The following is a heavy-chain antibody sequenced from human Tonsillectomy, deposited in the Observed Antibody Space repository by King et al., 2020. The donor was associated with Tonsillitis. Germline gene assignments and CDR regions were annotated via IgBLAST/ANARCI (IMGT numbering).Heavy chain of an antibody. CDR1: GFTFNNHD. CDR3: AKDLGDFYDSSGYFDY. CDR2: ISYDESNK. V-gene: IGHV3-30*18. J-gene: IGHJ4*02. Sequence: VQLVESGGGVAQPGRSLRLSCAASGFTFNNHDMHWVRQAPGKGLEWVAVISYDESNKYYADSVKGRFTISRDNSKNTLYLQMNSLSAEDTAVYYCAKDLGDFYDSSGYFDYWGQGTLVTVSS. D-gene: IGHD3-22*01.